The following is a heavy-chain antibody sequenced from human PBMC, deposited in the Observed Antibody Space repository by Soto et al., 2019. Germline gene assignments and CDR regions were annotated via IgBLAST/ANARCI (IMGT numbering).Heavy chain of an antibody. CDR1: GDSVSSNSAA. J-gene: IGHJ6*02. Sequence: SQTLSLTCVISGDSVSSNSAAWNWIRQSPSRGLEWLGRTYYRSRWYNDYAVSVRSRITVNADTSKNQFSLHLNSVTPEDTAVYYCAREDPGITIFGVVTGSYGMDVWGQGTTVTVSS. CDR2: TYYRSRWYN. CDR3: AREDPGITIFGVVTGSYGMDV. V-gene: IGHV6-1*01. D-gene: IGHD3-3*01.